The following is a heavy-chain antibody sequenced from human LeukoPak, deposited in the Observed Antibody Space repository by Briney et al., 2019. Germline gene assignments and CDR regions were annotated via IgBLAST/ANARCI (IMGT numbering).Heavy chain of an antibody. J-gene: IGHJ6*03. CDR3: AAVLRYFNWLSGGDYMDV. CDR2: IIPIFGTA. Sequence: GASVKVSCKASGGTFSSYAISWVRQAPGQGLEWMGGIIPIFGTANYAQKFQGRVTITADKSTSTAYMELSSLRSEDTAVYYCAAVLRYFNWLSGGDYMDVWGKGTTVTISS. CDR1: GGTFSSYA. D-gene: IGHD3-9*01. V-gene: IGHV1-69*06.